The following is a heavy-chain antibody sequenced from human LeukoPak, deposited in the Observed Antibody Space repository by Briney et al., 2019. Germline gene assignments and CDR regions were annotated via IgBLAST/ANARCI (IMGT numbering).Heavy chain of an antibody. V-gene: IGHV3-48*01. Sequence: PGGSLRLSCAASGFTFSSYSMNWVRQAPGKGLEWVSYISSSSSTIYYADSVKGRFTIPRDNAKNSLYLQMSSLRAEETAVYYCARGNWNYGLDYWGQGTLVTVSS. J-gene: IGHJ4*02. CDR1: GFTFSSYS. D-gene: IGHD1-7*01. CDR2: ISSSSSTI. CDR3: ARGNWNYGLDY.